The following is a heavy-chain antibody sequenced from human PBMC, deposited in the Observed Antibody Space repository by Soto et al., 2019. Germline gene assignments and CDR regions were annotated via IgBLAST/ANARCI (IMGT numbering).Heavy chain of an antibody. CDR3: ARSSGGYEYYYYYYMDV. V-gene: IGHV3-23*01. CDR1: GFTFSSYA. J-gene: IGHJ6*03. D-gene: IGHD5-12*01. CDR2: ISGSGGTI. Sequence: GGSLRLSCAASGFTFSSYAMNWVRQAPGKGLEWVSGISGSGGTIYYADSGTGQFTIARDNSKNTLYLQMNSLRAEDTAVYYCARSSGGYEYYYYYYMDVWGKGTPVTVSS.